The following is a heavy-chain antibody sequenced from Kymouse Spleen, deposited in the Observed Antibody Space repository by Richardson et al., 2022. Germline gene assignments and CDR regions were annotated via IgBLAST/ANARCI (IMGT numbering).Heavy chain of an antibody. CDR2: IYYSGST. CDR1: GGSISSSSYY. J-gene: IGHJ3*02. V-gene: IGHV4-39*01. D-gene: IGHD1-26*01. Sequence: QLQLQESGPGLVKPSETLSLTCTVSGGSISSSSYYWGWIRQPPGKGLEWIGSIYYSGSTYYNPSLKSRVTISVDTSKNQFSLKLSSVTAADTAVYYCARQGWELHAFDIWGQGTMVTVSS. CDR3: ARQGWELHAFDI.